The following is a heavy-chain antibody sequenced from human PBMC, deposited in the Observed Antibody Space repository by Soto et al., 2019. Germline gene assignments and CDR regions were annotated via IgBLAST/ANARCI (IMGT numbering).Heavy chain of an antibody. D-gene: IGHD3-3*01. CDR3: ARDVTIFGVVIISYGSYYYGMDV. CDR2: ISAYNGNT. V-gene: IGHV1-18*01. CDR1: GYTFTSYG. J-gene: IGHJ6*02. Sequence: VKVSCKASGYTFTSYGISWVRQAPGQGLEWMGWISAYNGNTNYAQKLQGRVTMTTDTSTSTAYMELRSLRSDDTAVYYCARDVTIFGVVIISYGSYYYGMDVWGQGTTVTVSS.